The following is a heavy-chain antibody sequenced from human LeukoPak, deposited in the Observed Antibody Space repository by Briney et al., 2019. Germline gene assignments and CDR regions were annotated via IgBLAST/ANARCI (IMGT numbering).Heavy chain of an antibody. CDR2: IYNTGET. Sequence: GGSLRLSCAASGFTVSNNYMSWVRQAPGKGLEWVSFIYNTGETFYADSVKGRFTISRDNSKNTLYLQMNSLRAEDTAVYYCAKALSNIAAAGQNLDYWGQGTLVTVSS. D-gene: IGHD6-13*01. V-gene: IGHV3-66*02. CDR3: AKALSNIAAAGQNLDY. CDR1: GFTVSNNY. J-gene: IGHJ4*02.